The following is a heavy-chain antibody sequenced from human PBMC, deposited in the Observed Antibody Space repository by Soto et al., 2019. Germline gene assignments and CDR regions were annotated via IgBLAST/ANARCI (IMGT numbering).Heavy chain of an antibody. V-gene: IGHV4-59*11. J-gene: IGHJ4*02. CDR3: TRANWYSEY. D-gene: IGHD7-27*01. CDR1: GGSISNHH. CDR2: IYYNGNT. Sequence: QVQLQESGPGLVKPSETLSLTCSVSGGSISNHHWSWIRQPPGKGLEWIGYIYYNGNTNYNPSLKSRVTVSVDTSRNQISLKLTTVTAADTAVYYCTRANWYSEYWGQVTLVTVSS.